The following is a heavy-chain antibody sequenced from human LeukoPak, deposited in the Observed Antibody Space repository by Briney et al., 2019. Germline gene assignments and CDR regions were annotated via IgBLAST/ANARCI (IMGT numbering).Heavy chain of an antibody. CDR2: ISAYNGNT. D-gene: IGHD3-22*01. CDR1: GYTFTSYG. J-gene: IGHJ6*02. Sequence: GASVKVSCKASGYTFTSYGISWVRQAPGQGLEWMGWISAYNGNTNYAQKLQGRVTMTTDTSTSTAYMELRSLRSDDTAVYYCVMNYYDSSGYYYTTYYYGMDVWGQGTLVTVSS. CDR3: VMNYYDSSGYYYTTYYYGMDV. V-gene: IGHV1-18*01.